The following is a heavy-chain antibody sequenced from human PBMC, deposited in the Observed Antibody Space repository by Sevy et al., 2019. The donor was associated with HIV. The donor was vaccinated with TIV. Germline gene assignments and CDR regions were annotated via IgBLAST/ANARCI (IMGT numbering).Heavy chain of an antibody. CDR2: IKSTGDGGTT. CDR3: TTKGDFWSGYQYFQY. J-gene: IGHJ4*02. Sequence: GGSLRLSCVASGLSFNKAWMTWVRQAPGKGLEWVGRIKSTGDGGTTDYAAPVKGRFTFSRDDSKSTLFRQMNSLKAEDTAVYYCTTKGDFWSGYQYFQYWGRGTLVTVSS. CDR1: GLSFNKAW. V-gene: IGHV3-15*01. D-gene: IGHD3-3*01.